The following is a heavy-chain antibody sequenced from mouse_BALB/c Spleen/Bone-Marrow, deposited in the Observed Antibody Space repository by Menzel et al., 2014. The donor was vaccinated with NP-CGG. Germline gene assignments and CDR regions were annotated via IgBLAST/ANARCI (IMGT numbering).Heavy chain of an antibody. CDR3: ARDFSAASYWYFDV. CDR1: GFTFTDYY. Sequence: EVQLVESGGGLVQPGGSLRLSCATSGFTFTDYYMSWVRQPPGKALEWLGFIRTKANGYTSDYSASEKGRFTISRDKSQRTLYLEMNTLRTENSATYYCARDFSAASYWYFDVWGAGTTVTVSS. CDR2: IRTKANGYTS. J-gene: IGHJ1*01. D-gene: IGHD1-2*01. V-gene: IGHV7-3*02.